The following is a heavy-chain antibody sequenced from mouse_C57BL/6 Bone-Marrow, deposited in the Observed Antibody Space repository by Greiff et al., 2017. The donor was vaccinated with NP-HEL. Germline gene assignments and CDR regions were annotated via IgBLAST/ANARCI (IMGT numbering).Heavy chain of an antibody. CDR1: GFNIKDDY. CDR3: STALYANYLDY. Sequence: VQLQQSGAELVRPGASVKLSCTASGFNIKDDYMHWVKQRPEQGLEWIGWIDPENGDTEYASKFQGKATITADTSSNTAYLQLSSLTSEDTAAYFYSTALYANYLDYGGRGTTLTVTA. CDR2: IDPENGDT. J-gene: IGHJ2*01. V-gene: IGHV14-4*01. D-gene: IGHD2-3*01.